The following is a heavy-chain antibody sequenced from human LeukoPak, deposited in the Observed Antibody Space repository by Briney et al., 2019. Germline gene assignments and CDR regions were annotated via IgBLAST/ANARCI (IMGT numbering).Heavy chain of an antibody. V-gene: IGHV1-18*01. CDR1: GYTFTSYG. CDR3: AGTDGFSVLNWFDP. J-gene: IGHJ5*02. Sequence: ASVKVSCKASGYTFTSYGISWVRQAPGQGLEWMGWISAYNGNTNYAQKLQGRVTMTTDTSTSTAYMELRRLRSDDTAVYYCAGTDGFSVLNWFDPWGQGTLVTVSS. D-gene: IGHD3/OR15-3a*01. CDR2: ISAYNGNT.